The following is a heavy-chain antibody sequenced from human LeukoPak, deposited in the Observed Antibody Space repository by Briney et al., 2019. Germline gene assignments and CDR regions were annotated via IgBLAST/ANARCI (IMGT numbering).Heavy chain of an antibody. CDR2: ISGSGGST. Sequence: GGSLRLSCAASGFTFSSYAMSWVRQAPGKGLEWVSAISGSGGSTYYADSVKGRFTVSRDNSKNTLYLQMNSLRAEDTAVYYCAKDEWHIVVVPASILDYWGQGTLVTVSS. J-gene: IGHJ4*02. CDR3: AKDEWHIVVVPASILDY. V-gene: IGHV3-23*01. D-gene: IGHD2-2*01. CDR1: GFTFSSYA.